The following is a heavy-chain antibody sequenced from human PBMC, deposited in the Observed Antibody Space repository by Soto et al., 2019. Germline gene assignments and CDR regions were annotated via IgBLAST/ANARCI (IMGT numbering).Heavy chain of an antibody. J-gene: IGHJ4*02. CDR2: ISEGGTTT. V-gene: IGHV3-48*03. D-gene: IGHD3-16*01. Sequence: EVQLVESGGGLAQSGGSLRLSCAASGFMFNDYEMNLVRQAPGKVLEWVSYISEGGTTTHYTDSVKGRFTISRDNAKESLYLQMNSLTPEDTATYFCVRDARGGGLLLWDCWGQGVVVSVSS. CDR3: VRDARGGGLLLWDC. CDR1: GFMFNDYE.